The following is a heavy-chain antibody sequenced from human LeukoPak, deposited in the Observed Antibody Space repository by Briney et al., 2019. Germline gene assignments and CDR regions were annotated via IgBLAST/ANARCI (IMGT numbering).Heavy chain of an antibody. D-gene: IGHD3-9*01. CDR2: INHSGST. CDR1: GGSFSGYY. CDR3: ARGGDDILTGPPQN. J-gene: IGHJ4*02. V-gene: IGHV4-34*01. Sequence: SETLSLTCAVYGGSFSGYYWSWIRQPPGKGLEWMGEINHSGSTNYNPSLKSRVTISVDTSKTQFSLKLSSVTAGDTAVYYCARGGDDILTGPPQNWGQGTWSPSPQ.